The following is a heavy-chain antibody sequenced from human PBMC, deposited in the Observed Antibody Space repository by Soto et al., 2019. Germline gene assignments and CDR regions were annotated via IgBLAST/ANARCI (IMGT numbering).Heavy chain of an antibody. J-gene: IGHJ5*02. V-gene: IGHV4-4*08. D-gene: IGHD4-17*01. CDR3: FDP. CDR1: GASMSTYY. CDR2: IYSSGST. Sequence: SETLSLTCTASGASMSTYYWNWIRQPPGKGLEWIGYIYSSGSTNYNPSINTAYMELNSLRSEDTAVYYCARGIKYGDYSRWFDPWGQGTLVTVSS.